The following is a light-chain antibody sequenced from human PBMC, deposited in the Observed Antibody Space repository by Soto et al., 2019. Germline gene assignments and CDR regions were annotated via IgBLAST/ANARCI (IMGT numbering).Light chain of an antibody. CDR2: GVT. J-gene: IGLJ1*01. V-gene: IGLV2-14*03. CDR3: CSYATTTAYV. CDR1: SSDIGSYNY. Sequence: QSVLAQPASVSGSPGQSITISCTGTSSDIGSYNYISWYQQHPDKGPKVIIYGVTNRPSGVSNRFSGSKSGYTASLTISGLQAEDEADYYCCSYATTTAYVFGTGTKVTVL.